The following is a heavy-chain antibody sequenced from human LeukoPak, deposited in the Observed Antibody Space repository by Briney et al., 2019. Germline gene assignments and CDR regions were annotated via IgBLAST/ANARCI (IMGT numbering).Heavy chain of an antibody. D-gene: IGHD4-23*01. CDR1: GFTFSDYY. CDR2: ISRSSSYT. V-gene: IGHV3-11*05. Sequence: GGPLRLSCAASGFTFSDYYMSWIRQAPGKGLEWVSYISRSSSYTNYADSVKGRCTISRDNAKNSLYLQMNSLRAEDTAVYYCAREGVNGGNSGSAFDIWGQGTMVTVSS. J-gene: IGHJ3*02. CDR3: AREGVNGGNSGSAFDI.